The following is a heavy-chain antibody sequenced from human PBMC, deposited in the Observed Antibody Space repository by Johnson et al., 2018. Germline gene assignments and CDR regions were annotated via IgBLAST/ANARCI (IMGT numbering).Heavy chain of an antibody. D-gene: IGHD2-2*01. Sequence: QVQLVESGGGVVQPGRSLRLSCAASGFTFSSYGMHWVRQAPGKGLEWVAVISYEGSDKYYADSVKGRFIISRENSMYTLSLQMNNLRAEDTAVYYCALGDCSSRNCYSNYYSGLDVWGQGTTVTVSS. CDR1: GFTFSSYG. J-gene: IGHJ6*02. CDR3: ALGDCSSRNCYSNYYSGLDV. CDR2: ISYEGSDK. V-gene: IGHV3-30*03.